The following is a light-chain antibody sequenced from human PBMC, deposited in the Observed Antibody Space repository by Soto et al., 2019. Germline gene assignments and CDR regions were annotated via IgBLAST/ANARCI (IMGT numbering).Light chain of an antibody. V-gene: IGKV3-11*01. CDR2: DAS. CDR1: QSVSSY. Sequence: ASQSVSSYLAWYQQKPGQAPRLXIYDASNRATGIPARFSGSGSGTDFTLTISSLQAEDVAVYYCQQYYSTPLTFGGGTKVDNK. CDR3: QQYYSTPLT. J-gene: IGKJ4*01.